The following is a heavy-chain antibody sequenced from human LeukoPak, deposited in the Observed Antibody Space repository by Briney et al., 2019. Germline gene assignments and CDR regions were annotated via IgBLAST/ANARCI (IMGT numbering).Heavy chain of an antibody. CDR3: ARSNYGDHDY. J-gene: IGHJ4*02. CDR1: GGSISSYY. Sequence: SETLSLTCTVSGGSISSYYWSWIRQPPGKGLEWIGYIYYSGSTNYNPSLKSRVTISVDTSKNQFSLKLSSVTAADTAVYYCARSNYGDHDYWGQGTLVTVSS. CDR2: IYYSGST. D-gene: IGHD4-17*01. V-gene: IGHV4-59*08.